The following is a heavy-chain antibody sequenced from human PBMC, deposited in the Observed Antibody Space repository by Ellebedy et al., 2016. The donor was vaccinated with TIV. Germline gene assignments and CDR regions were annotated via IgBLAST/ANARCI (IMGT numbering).Heavy chain of an antibody. Sequence: LRLSXAVSGGSISSGGYSWSWIRQPPGKGLEWIGYIYHSGSTYYNPSLKSRVTISVDRSKNQFSLKLSSVTAADTAVYYCARGVGMTTVTNGAFDIWGQGTMVTVSS. CDR3: ARGVGMTTVTNGAFDI. CDR1: GGSISSGGYS. V-gene: IGHV4-30-2*01. CDR2: IYHSGST. J-gene: IGHJ3*02. D-gene: IGHD4-17*01.